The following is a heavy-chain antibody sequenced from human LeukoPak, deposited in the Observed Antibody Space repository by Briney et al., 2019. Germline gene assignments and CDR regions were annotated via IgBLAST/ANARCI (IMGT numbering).Heavy chain of an antibody. J-gene: IGHJ4*02. Sequence: GGSLRLSCAASGFTFSSYEMNWVRQAPGKGLEWVSYISSSGSTIYYAGSVKGRFTISRDNAKNSLYLQMNSLRAEDTAVYYCASSGDRENIFDYWGQGTLVTVSS. D-gene: IGHD2-21*02. CDR1: GFTFSSYE. CDR3: ASSGDRENIFDY. CDR2: ISSSGSTI. V-gene: IGHV3-48*03.